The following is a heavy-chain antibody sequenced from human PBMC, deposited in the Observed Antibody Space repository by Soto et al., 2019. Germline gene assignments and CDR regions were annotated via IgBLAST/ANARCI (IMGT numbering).Heavy chain of an antibody. CDR2: NSTYNGNT. D-gene: IGHD4-17*01. J-gene: IGHJ1*01. CDR3: ARDNGRSLVSD. V-gene: IGHV1-18*01. CDR1: GYIFTSHG. Sequence: QVQLVQSGAEVKKPGASVKVSCKASGYIFTSHGISWVRQAPGQGLEWMGRNSTYNGNTKYAQKLQGRVTMTTDTYESIDYMELRTLRSGDTAVYYCARDNGRSLVSDWGKGTLVTLSS.